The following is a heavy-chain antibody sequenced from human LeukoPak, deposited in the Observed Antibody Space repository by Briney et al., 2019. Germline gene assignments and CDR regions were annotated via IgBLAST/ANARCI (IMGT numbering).Heavy chain of an antibody. V-gene: IGHV3-21*01. CDR2: ISSSSSYI. J-gene: IGHJ4*02. CDR1: GFTFSSYS. D-gene: IGHD2-15*01. CDR3: AREVVVAAYYFDY. Sequence: GGSLRLSCAAAGFTFSSYSMNWVRQAPGKGLEWVSSISSSSSYIYYGDSVKGRFTISRDNAKNSMYLQMNSLRAEDTAVYYCAREVVVAAYYFDYWGQGTLVTVSS.